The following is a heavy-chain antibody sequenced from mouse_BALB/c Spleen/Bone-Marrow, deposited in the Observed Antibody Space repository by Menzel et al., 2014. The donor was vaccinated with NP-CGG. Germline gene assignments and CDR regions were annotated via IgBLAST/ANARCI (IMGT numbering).Heavy chain of an antibody. CDR3: ARLDLFAY. V-gene: IGHV14-3*02. CDR1: GFNIKDTY. J-gene: IGHJ3*01. CDR2: IDPANGNT. Sequence: EVNVVESGAELVKPGASVKLSCTASGFNIKDTYMHWVKQRPEQGLEWIGRIDPANGNTKYDPKFQGKATITADTSSNTAYLQLSSLTSEDTAIYYCARLDLFAYWRQATLVTVSA.